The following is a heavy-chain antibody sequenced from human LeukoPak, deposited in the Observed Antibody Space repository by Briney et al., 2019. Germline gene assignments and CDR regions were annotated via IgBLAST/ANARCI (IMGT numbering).Heavy chain of an antibody. CDR2: MNPNSGNT. Sequence: GASVKVSCKASGYTLTNYDINWVRQATGQGLEWMGWMNPNSGNTGYAQKFQGRVTITRNTSISTAYMELSSLRSEDTAVYYCARGLGSREMRYYYYMDVWGKGTTVTVSS. CDR1: GYTLTNYD. V-gene: IGHV1-8*03. CDR3: ARGLGSREMRYYYYMDV. J-gene: IGHJ6*03. D-gene: IGHD6-25*01.